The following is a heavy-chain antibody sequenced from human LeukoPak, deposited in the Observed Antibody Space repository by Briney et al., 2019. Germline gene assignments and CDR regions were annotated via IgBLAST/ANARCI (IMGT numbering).Heavy chain of an antibody. Sequence: SETLSLTCAAYDGSSSGYYWSWLRQPPGKGREWIGEMNHSGSTNYNASLKSRVTISLDTSNNQFSLNLSSVTAADAAVYYCARAVRGRSFSSTWYRNWGQGTLVTVSS. CDR3: ARAVRGRSFSSTWYRN. CDR2: MNHSGST. J-gene: IGHJ4*02. D-gene: IGHD6-13*01. CDR1: DGSSSGYY. V-gene: IGHV4-34*01.